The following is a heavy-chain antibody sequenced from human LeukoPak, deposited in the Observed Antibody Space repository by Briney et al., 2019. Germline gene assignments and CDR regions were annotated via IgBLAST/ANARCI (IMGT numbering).Heavy chain of an antibody. CDR3: AREGNYDILTGLDAFDI. J-gene: IGHJ3*02. V-gene: IGHV4-59*01. D-gene: IGHD3-9*01. CDR2: IYYSGST. Sequence: SETLSLTCTVSGGSISSYYWSWIRQPPGKGLEWIGYIYYSGSTNYNPSLKSRVTISVDTSKNQFSLKLSSVTAADTAVYYCAREGNYDILTGLDAFDIWGQGTMVTVSS. CDR1: GGSISSYY.